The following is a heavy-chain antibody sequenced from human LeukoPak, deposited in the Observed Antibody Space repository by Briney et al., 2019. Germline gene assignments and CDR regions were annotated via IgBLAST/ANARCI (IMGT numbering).Heavy chain of an antibody. CDR3: VTDYGA. CDR1: GGTFSSYA. D-gene: IGHD4-17*01. CDR2: IIPIFDKP. J-gene: IGHJ5*02. Sequence: SVKVSCKASGGTFSSYAISWVRQAPGQGLEWMGGIIPIFDKPNYARKFQGRVAISADGSTGTTYMELSSLRSDDTAIYYCVTDYGAWGQGTLVTVSS. V-gene: IGHV1-69*01.